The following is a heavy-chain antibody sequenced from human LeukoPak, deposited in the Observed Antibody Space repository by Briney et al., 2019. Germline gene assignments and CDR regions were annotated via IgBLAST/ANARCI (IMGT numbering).Heavy chain of an antibody. CDR2: ISDSGGSA. CDR3: ANCDGDCYAPLHY. Sequence: GGSLRLSCTTSGFTFSSSAMSWVRQAPGKGLEWVSTISDSGGSAYYTDSVKGRFTISRDNSKNTLYLQMNSLRAEDTAVYFCANCDGDCYAPLHYWGQGTLVTVSS. D-gene: IGHD2-21*02. J-gene: IGHJ4*02. CDR1: GFTFSSSA. V-gene: IGHV3-23*01.